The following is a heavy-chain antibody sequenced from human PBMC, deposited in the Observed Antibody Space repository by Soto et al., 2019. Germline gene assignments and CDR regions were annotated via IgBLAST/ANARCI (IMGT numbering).Heavy chain of an antibody. V-gene: IGHV4-30-4*01. CDR2: IYNSVNT. Sequence: QVQLQESGPGLVEPSQTLSLTCTVSGDSISNGYYTWSWIRQPPGKDLEWIGHIYNSVNTYSNPSLKRRVTISADTSKIQFSLKLSSVTAADTAVYYCARGPSGDKVDYWGQGTLVTVSS. J-gene: IGHJ4*02. CDR3: ARGPSGDKVDY. CDR1: GDSISNGYYT. D-gene: IGHD3-10*01.